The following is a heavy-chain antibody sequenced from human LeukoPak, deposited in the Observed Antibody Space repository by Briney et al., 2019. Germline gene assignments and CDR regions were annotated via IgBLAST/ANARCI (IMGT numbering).Heavy chain of an antibody. CDR2: ISSSSSYR. CDR1: GLTFSRYS. CDR3: MSYAGRSDDY. J-gene: IGHJ4*02. D-gene: IGHD3-16*01. Sequence: GGSLRLSCAASGLTFSRYSMNWVRQAPGKGLEWVSSISSSSSYRYYADSVKGRFTISRDNAKNSLHLQMNSLRAEDTAVYYCMSYAGRSDDYWGQGTLVTVSS. V-gene: IGHV3-21*01.